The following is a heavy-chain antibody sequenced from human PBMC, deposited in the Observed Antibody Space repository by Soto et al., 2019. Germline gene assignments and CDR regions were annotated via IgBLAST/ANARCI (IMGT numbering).Heavy chain of an antibody. Sequence: SVKVSCKASGGTFSSYAISWVRQAPGQGLEWMGGIIPIFGTANYAQKFQGRVTITADESTSTAYMELSSLRSEDTAVYYCARDRGNSKPLYYYYGMDVWGQGTTVTVSS. V-gene: IGHV1-69*13. CDR3: ARDRGNSKPLYYYYGMDV. CDR2: IIPIFGTA. CDR1: GGTFSSYA. D-gene: IGHD4-4*01. J-gene: IGHJ6*02.